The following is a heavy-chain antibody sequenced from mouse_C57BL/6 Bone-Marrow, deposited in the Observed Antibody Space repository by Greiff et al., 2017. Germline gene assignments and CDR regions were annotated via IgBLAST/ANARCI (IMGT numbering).Heavy chain of an antibody. CDR1: GFNIKDDY. Sequence: VQLQQSGAELVRPGASVKLSCTASGFNIKDDYMHWVKQRPEQGLEWIGWIDPEKGDTEYASKFQGKATITADTSSNKAYLQLSSLTSEDTAVYYCTTRGFYYYGSSSWFAYWGQGTLVTVSA. CDR3: TTRGFYYYGSSSWFAY. J-gene: IGHJ3*01. CDR2: IDPEKGDT. D-gene: IGHD1-1*01. V-gene: IGHV14-4*01.